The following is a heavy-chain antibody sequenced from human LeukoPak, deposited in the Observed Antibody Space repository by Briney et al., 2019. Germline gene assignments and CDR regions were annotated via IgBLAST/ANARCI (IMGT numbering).Heavy chain of an antibody. V-gene: IGHV7-4-1*02. CDR1: GYTFPSYA. CDR3: ARQSIAVAGTDFGIDY. D-gene: IGHD6-19*01. CDR2: INTNTGNP. J-gene: IGHJ4*02. Sequence: GPSVKVSCKASGYTFPSYAMNWVRQAPGQGLEWMGWINTNTGNPTYAQGFTGRFVFSLDTSVSTAYLQISSLKAEDTAVYYCARQSIAVAGTDFGIDYWGQGTLVTVSS.